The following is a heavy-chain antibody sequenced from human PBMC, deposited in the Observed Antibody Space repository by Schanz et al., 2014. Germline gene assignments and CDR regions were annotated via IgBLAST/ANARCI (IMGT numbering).Heavy chain of an antibody. CDR3: AKDHAGSDILTALGN. Sequence: EMQLLESGGGLAQPGGSLRLSCAASGFGFDDYAMSWVRQAPGKGLEWVSGIEFSGGTTYYADSVKGRFTISRDNSKNTLYLQMNSLRAEDTAVYYCAKDHAGSDILTALGNWGQGTLVTVSS. D-gene: IGHD3-9*01. CDR2: IEFSGGTT. CDR1: GFGFDDYA. J-gene: IGHJ4*02. V-gene: IGHV3-23*01.